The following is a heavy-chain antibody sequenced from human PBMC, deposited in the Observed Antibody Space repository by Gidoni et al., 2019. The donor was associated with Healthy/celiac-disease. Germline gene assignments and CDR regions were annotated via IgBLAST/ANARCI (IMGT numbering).Heavy chain of an antibody. D-gene: IGHD5-18*01. V-gene: IGHV3-30-3*01. J-gene: IGHJ6*02. CDR2: ISYDGSNK. CDR1: RFTLRSYA. Sequence: QVQLVESGGGVVQPGRSLRLSCAVSRFTLRSYAMHWVRQAPGKGLEWVAVISYDGSNKYYADSVKSRFTISRDNSKNTLYLQMNSLRAEDTAVYYCASGYSYGPYYYYGMDVWGQGTTVTVSS. CDR3: ASGYSYGPYYYYGMDV.